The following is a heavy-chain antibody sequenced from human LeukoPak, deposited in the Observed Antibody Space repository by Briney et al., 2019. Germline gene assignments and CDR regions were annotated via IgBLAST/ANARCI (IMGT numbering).Heavy chain of an antibody. D-gene: IGHD4/OR15-4a*01. CDR1: GFTFSNAW. V-gene: IGHV3-15*01. Sequence: PGGSLRLSCAASGFTFSNAWMSWVRQAPGKGLEWVGRIKSKTDGETTDYAAPVKGRFTISRDDSKNTLSLQMNGLKTEDTAVYYCTIFTYGGIDYWGQGTLVIVSS. J-gene: IGHJ4*02. CDR2: IKSKTDGETT. CDR3: TIFTYGGIDY.